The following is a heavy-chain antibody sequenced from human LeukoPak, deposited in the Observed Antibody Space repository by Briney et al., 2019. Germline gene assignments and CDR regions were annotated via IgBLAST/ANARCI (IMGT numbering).Heavy chain of an antibody. J-gene: IGHJ3*02. CDR2: IYYSGST. Sequence: SETLSLTCTVSGGSISSGDYYWNWIRQPPGKGLEWIGYIYYSGSTYYNPSLKSRVSISIDTSKNQFSLRLSSVTAADTAVYYCARGYCSSTSCYRGAFDIWGQGTMVTVSS. CDR1: GGSISSGDYY. CDR3: ARGYCSSTSCYRGAFDI. V-gene: IGHV4-30-4*08. D-gene: IGHD2-2*01.